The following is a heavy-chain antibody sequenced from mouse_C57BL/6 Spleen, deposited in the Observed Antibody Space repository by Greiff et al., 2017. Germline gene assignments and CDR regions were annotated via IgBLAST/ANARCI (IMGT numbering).Heavy chain of an antibody. CDR1: GFTFSDYG. J-gene: IGHJ1*03. CDR3: ARRMGQGYFDV. Sequence: VQLKESGGGLVKPGGSLKLSCAASGFTFSDYGMHWVRQAPEKGLEWVAYISSGSSTIYYADTVKGRFTISRDNAKNTLFLQMTSLRSEDTAMYYCARRMGQGYFDVWGTGTTVTVSS. D-gene: IGHD3-3*01. CDR2: ISSGSSTI. V-gene: IGHV5-17*01.